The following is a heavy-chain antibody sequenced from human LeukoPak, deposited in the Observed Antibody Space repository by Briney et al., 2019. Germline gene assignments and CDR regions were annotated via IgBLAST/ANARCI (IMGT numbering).Heavy chain of an antibody. D-gene: IGHD6-13*01. CDR1: GFTFSSYA. V-gene: IGHV3-30-3*01. Sequence: PGGSLRLSCAASGFTFSSYAMHWVRQAPGKGLECVAVISYDGSNKYYADSVKGRFTISRDNSKNTLYLQMNSLRAEDTAVYYCARDWVAAAGNLDYWGQGTLVTVSS. CDR3: ARDWVAAAGNLDY. J-gene: IGHJ4*02. CDR2: ISYDGSNK.